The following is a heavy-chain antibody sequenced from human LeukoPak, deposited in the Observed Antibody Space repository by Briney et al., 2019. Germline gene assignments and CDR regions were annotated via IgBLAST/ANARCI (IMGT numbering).Heavy chain of an antibody. CDR1: GYSFTGHY. D-gene: IGHD2/OR15-2a*01. J-gene: IGHJ4*02. V-gene: IGHV1-2*02. CDR3: ARNFIITSQNIVILGY. CDR2: INPKSGGT. Sequence: GASVKVSCKASGYSFTGHYMHWVRQAPGQGLEWMGWINPKSGGTNYAQKFQGRVTMTRDTSISTAYMELSRLRSDDTAVYYCARNFIITSQNIVILGYWGQGTLVTVSS.